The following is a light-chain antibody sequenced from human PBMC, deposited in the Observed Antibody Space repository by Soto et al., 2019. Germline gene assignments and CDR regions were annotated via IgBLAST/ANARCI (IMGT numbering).Light chain of an antibody. CDR2: DNN. Sequence: QSVLTQPPSVSGAPGQRVTISCTGSSPNIGAGYDVHWYQQLPGTAPKVLIYDNNNRPSGVPDRFSGSKSDTSASLAITGLQAEDEADYYCHSYDVSLSGPVFGGGTKLTVL. CDR3: HSYDVSLSGPV. J-gene: IGLJ2*01. V-gene: IGLV1-40*01. CDR1: SPNIGAGYD.